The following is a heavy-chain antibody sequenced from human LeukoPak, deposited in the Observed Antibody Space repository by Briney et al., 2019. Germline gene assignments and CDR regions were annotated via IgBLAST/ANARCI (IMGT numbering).Heavy chain of an antibody. CDR3: ARRRGSSSYNWFDP. D-gene: IGHD6-13*01. CDR1: GGPISSYY. Sequence: SETLSLTCTVSGGPISSYYWSWIRQPPGKGLEWIGYIYYSGSTNYNPSLKSRVTISVDTSKNQFSLKLSSVTAADTAVYYCARRRGSSSYNWFDPWGQGTLVTVSS. V-gene: IGHV4-59*08. J-gene: IGHJ5*02. CDR2: IYYSGST.